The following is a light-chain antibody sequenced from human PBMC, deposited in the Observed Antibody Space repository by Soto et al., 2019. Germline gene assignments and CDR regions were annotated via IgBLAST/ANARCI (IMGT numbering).Light chain of an antibody. CDR1: QSIRSSY. CDR3: QQYGSSSWT. J-gene: IGKJ1*01. CDR2: VAY. Sequence: IVLTQSQGNLSLSPGKRATRSCRASQSIRSSYLALYQQGRGQAPRLLICVAYSRATGIPDRFSGSGSGTEFTLTISRLEPEDFAVYYCQQYGSSSWTFGQGTKVDIK. V-gene: IGKV3-20*01.